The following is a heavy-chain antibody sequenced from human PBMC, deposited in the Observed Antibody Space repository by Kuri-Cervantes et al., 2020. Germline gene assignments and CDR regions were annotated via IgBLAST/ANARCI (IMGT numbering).Heavy chain of an antibody. V-gene: IGHV3-7*01. Sequence: GGSLRLSCAVYGGSFSGYYWSWIRQPPGKGLEWVANIKQDGSEKYYVDSVKGRFTISRDNAKNSLYLQMNSLRAEDTAVYYCAASDSSGWYGPRAFDIWGQGTMVTVSS. CDR3: AASDSSGWYGPRAFDI. CDR1: GGSFSGYY. CDR2: IKQDGSEK. J-gene: IGHJ3*02. D-gene: IGHD6-19*01.